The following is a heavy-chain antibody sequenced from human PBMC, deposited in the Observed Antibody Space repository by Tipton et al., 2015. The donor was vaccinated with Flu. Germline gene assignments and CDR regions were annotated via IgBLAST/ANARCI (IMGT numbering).Heavy chain of an antibody. CDR3: ARGRSGWGYYYYYYMDV. CDR2: IYYSGST. J-gene: IGHJ6*03. D-gene: IGHD3-3*01. V-gene: IGHV4-59*01. Sequence: LRLSCTVSGGSISSYYWSWIRQPPGKGLEWIGYIYYSGSTNYNPSLKSRVTISVDTSKNQFSLKLSSVTAADTAVYYCARGRSGWGYYYYYYMDVWGKGTTVTVSS. CDR1: GGSISSYY.